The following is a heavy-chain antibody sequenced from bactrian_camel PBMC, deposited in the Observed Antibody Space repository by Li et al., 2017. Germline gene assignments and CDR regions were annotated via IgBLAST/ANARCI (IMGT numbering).Heavy chain of an antibody. CDR1: GFTVSAYA. Sequence: HVQLVESGGGLVQPGGSLRISCEASGFTVSAYAMSWVRQAPGKGLEWVSGIYSDGSKTYYADSVKGRFTASRDDAKNTVYLQMNGLRPADTAVYYCAAIVEGLPSAPPCDSDYGFTYFGYWGQGTQVTVS. V-gene: IGHV3S7*01. CDR2: IYSDGSKT. J-gene: IGHJ6*01. CDR3: AAIVEGLPSAPPCDSDYGFTYFGY. D-gene: IGHD4*01.